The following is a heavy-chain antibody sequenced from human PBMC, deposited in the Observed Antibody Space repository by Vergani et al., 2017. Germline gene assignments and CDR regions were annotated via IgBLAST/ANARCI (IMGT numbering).Heavy chain of an antibody. CDR1: GDSISSYY. V-gene: IGHV4-59*01. Sequence: QVQLQESGPGLVKPSQTLSLTCTVSGDSISSYYWSWIRQPPGKGLEWIGYIYYSGSTNYNPSLKSRVTISVDTSKNQFSLKLSSVTAADTAVYYCATGKGYYYYGMDVWGQGTTVTVSS. J-gene: IGHJ6*02. CDR3: ATGKGYYYYGMDV. CDR2: IYYSGST.